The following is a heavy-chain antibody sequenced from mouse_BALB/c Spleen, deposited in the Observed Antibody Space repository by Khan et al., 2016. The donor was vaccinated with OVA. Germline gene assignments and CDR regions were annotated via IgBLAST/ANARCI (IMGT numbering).Heavy chain of an antibody. V-gene: IGHV2-6-1*01. D-gene: IGHD2-10*01. CDR1: GFSLTNYG. Sequence: VQLQESGSGLVAPSQSLSITCTISGFSLTNYGVHWVRQPPGKGLEWLVLMWSDGSATYNSALKSRLTISMDNSKSQVFLKMHSLQTDDTAMYFCARQPYYHYNVMDYWGQGTSVTVSS. CDR3: ARQPYYHYNVMDY. CDR2: MWSDGSA. J-gene: IGHJ4*01.